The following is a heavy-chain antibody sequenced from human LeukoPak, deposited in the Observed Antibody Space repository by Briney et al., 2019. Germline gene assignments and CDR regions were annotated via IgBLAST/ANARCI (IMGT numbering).Heavy chain of an antibody. CDR2: IGGSGGST. Sequence: GGSLRLSCAASGFTFSSYAMSWVRQAPGKGLEWVSAIGGSGGSTYYADSVKGRFTISRDNSKNTLYLQMNSLRAEDTAVYYCAKATGTYYYYYGMDVWGQGTTVTVSS. CDR1: GFTFSSYA. D-gene: IGHD2-8*02. V-gene: IGHV3-23*01. CDR3: AKATGTYYYYYGMDV. J-gene: IGHJ6*02.